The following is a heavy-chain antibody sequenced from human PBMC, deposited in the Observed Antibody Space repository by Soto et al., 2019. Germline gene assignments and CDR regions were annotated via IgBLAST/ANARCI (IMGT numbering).Heavy chain of an antibody. V-gene: IGHV4-30-2*03. D-gene: IGHD3-10*01. CDR1: GGPVSSTTYS. CDR3: TRESITMLRGVPTAKRFDP. CDR2: ISHSGST. Sequence: SETLSLTCAVSGGPVSSTTYSWTWTRQPPGKGLEWIGCISHSGSTYYNPSLQSRVTISVDTSKSQFSLNLISVTAADTAVYYCTRESITMLRGVPTAKRFDPWGQGTLVTVSS. J-gene: IGHJ5*02.